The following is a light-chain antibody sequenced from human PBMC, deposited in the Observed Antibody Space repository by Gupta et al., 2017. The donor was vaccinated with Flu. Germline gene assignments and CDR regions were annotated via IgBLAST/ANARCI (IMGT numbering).Light chain of an antibody. CDR1: QSLVNSDGNTY. Sequence: PVTLGQPASIFCRSSQSLVNSDGNTYVNWFQQRPGQSPRRLIYRVSSRDSGVPDRFSGSGSGTDFTLRISRVEAEDVGVYYCMTGPHWQAFGQGTKLEIK. V-gene: IGKV2-30*01. J-gene: IGKJ2*01. CDR3: MTGPHWQA. CDR2: RVS.